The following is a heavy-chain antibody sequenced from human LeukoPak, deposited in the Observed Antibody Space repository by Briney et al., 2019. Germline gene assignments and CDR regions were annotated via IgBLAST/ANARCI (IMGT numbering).Heavy chain of an antibody. CDR3: ATGPPLAYCGSDCYYFDY. CDR1: GYTLTELS. CDR2: FDPEDGET. D-gene: IGHD2-21*02. V-gene: IGHV1-24*01. Sequence: ASVKVSCKVSGYTLTELSMHWVRQAPGKGLEWMGGFDPEDGETIYAQKFQGRVTMTEDTSTDTAYMELSSLRSEDTAVYYCATGPPLAYCGSDCYYFDYWGQGTLATVSS. J-gene: IGHJ4*02.